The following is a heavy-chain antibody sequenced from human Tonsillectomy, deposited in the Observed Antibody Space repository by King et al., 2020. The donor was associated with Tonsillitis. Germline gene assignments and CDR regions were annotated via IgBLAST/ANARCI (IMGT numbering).Heavy chain of an antibody. CDR2: IYYSGST. V-gene: IGHV4-59*08. J-gene: IGHJ4*02. Sequence: VQLQESGPGLVKPSETLSLTCTVSGGSISSYYWSWIRQPPGKGLEWIGYIYYSGSTNYNPSLKSRVTISVDTSKNQFSLKLSSVTAADTAVYYCACGDTAMVGRFDYWGQGTLVTVSS. CDR3: ACGDTAMVGRFDY. CDR1: GGSISSYY. D-gene: IGHD5-18*01.